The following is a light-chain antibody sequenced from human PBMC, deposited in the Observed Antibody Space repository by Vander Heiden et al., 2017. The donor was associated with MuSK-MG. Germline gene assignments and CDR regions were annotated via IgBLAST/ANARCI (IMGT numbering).Light chain of an antibody. CDR3: QAWDSRTEV. CDR1: KLGDKY. Sequence: SYELTQPPSVSVSPGQTASITCSGDKLGDKYACWYQQKPGQSPVLVIYQDSKRPSGIPERFSGSNSGNTATLTISGTQAMDEAYYYCQAWDSRTEVCGTGTKVTVL. V-gene: IGLV3-1*01. CDR2: QDS. J-gene: IGLJ1*01.